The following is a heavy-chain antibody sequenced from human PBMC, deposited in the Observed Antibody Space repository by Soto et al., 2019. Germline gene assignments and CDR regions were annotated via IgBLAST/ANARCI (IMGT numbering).Heavy chain of an antibody. V-gene: IGHV1-18*01. D-gene: IGHD6-6*01. J-gene: IGHJ6*02. CDR2: ISAYNLNT. Sequence: ASVKVSCKASGYTFTCYGISWVRKAPVQGLEWMGWISAYNLNTNYAQKLQGRVTMTTDKSTSTAYMDLRSLRSDDTAVYYCARDLGQYSSSGWGYYYYGIDVGGQGTTVTVSS. CDR1: GYTFTCYG. CDR3: ARDLGQYSSSGWGYYYYGIDV.